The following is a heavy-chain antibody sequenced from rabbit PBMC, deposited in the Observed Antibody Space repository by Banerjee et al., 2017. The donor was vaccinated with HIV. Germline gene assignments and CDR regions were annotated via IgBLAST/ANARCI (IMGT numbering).Heavy chain of an antibody. CDR2: INAVTGKA. J-gene: IGHJ4*01. Sequence: QEHLVESGGGLVQPGGSLKLSCKASRFDFNSGGVSWVRQAPGKGLEWIACINAVTGKAVYASWAKGRFTFSKTSSTTVTLQMTSLTAADTATYFCARDTYDDYGDYWGSYYFNLWGPGTLVTVS. CDR1: RFDFNSGG. CDR3: ARDTYDDYGDYWGSYYFNL. V-gene: IGHV1S45*01. D-gene: IGHD2-1*01.